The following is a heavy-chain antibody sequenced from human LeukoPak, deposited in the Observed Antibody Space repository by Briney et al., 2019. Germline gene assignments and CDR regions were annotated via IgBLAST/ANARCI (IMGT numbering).Heavy chain of an antibody. CDR2: IYHSGST. J-gene: IGHJ3*02. CDR1: GGSISSGGYS. V-gene: IGHV4-30-2*01. D-gene: IGHD6-19*01. Sequence: SETLSLTCAVSGGSISSGGYSWSWIRQPPGKGLEWIGYIYHSGSTYYNPSLKSRVTISVDRSKNQFSLKLSSVAAADTAVYYCARVHSSGWYGTTDAFDIWGQGTMVTVSS. CDR3: ARVHSSGWYGTTDAFDI.